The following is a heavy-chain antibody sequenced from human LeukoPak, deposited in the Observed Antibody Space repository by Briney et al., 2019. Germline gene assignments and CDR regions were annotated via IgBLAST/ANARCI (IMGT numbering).Heavy chain of an antibody. Sequence: GGSLRLSCAAFGFTFSSSEMNWVRQAPGKGLEWVSSISSTSSYIYYADSVKGRFTISRDNAKNSLFLQMNSLRAEDTAVYYCARELMGLTMIVVVNPIDYWGQGTLVTVSS. J-gene: IGHJ4*02. CDR1: GFTFSSSE. V-gene: IGHV3-21*01. D-gene: IGHD3-22*01. CDR2: ISSTSSYI. CDR3: ARELMGLTMIVVVNPIDY.